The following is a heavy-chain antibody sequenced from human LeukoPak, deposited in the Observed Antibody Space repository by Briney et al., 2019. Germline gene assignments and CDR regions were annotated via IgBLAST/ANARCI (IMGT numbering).Heavy chain of an antibody. CDR1: GGSISSGTYY. D-gene: IGHD7-27*01. CDR3: ARQRPWGLSRYFDY. J-gene: IGHJ4*02. V-gene: IGHV4-61*02. CDR2: IYISGST. Sequence: PSETLSLTCTVSGGSISSGTYYWNWIRQPAGKGLEWIGRIYISGSTNYNPSLKSRVTISVDTSKNQFSLKLTSVTAADTAVYFCARQRPWGLSRYFDYWGQGTLVTVSS.